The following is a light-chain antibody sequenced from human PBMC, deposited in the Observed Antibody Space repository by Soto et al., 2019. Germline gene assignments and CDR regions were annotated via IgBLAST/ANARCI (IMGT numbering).Light chain of an antibody. Sequence: EIVMTQSPSTLSVSPGERATLSCRASQSVSSNLAWYQQKPGQAPRLLIYGASTRATGIPARFSGSGSGTAFTLTFGSLQSEDFAVYYCQQYNNWPPKGTFGPGTKVEIK. V-gene: IGKV3-15*01. J-gene: IGKJ1*01. CDR1: QSVSSN. CDR2: GAS. CDR3: QQYNNWPPKGT.